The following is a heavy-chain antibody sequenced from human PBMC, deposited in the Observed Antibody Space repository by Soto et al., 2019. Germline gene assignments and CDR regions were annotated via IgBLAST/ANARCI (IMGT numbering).Heavy chain of an antibody. J-gene: IGHJ6*02. Sequence: ASVKVSCKASGYTFTSYGISWVRQAPGQGPEWMGWISAYNGNTNYAQKLQGRVTMTTDTSTSTAYMELRSLRSDDTAVYYCARVGYSSSSSTLYYYYGMDVWGQGTTVTVSS. CDR3: ARVGYSSSSSTLYYYYGMDV. CDR1: GYTFTSYG. D-gene: IGHD6-6*01. CDR2: ISAYNGNT. V-gene: IGHV1-18*01.